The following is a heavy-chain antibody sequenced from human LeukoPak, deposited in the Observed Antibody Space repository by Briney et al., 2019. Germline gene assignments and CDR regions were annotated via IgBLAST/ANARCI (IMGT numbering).Heavy chain of an antibody. CDR2: KSYDGSNK. J-gene: IGHJ4*02. D-gene: IGHD6-6*01. V-gene: IGHV3-30-3*01. CDR3: ARDGGEQLVGPFDY. CDR1: GFTFNNFA. Sequence: GGSLRLSCAASGFTFNNFAMHWVRQAPGKGLEWVAVKSYDGSNKYYADSVKGRFTISRDNSKNTLYLQMNSLRAEDTALYYCARDGGEQLVGPFDYWGQGTLVTVSS.